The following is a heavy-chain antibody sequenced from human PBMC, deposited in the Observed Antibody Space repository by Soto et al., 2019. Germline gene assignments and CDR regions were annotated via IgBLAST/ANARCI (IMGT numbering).Heavy chain of an antibody. CDR2: INESGST. D-gene: IGHD1-1*01. CDR1: GQSFSGHS. CDR3: ARGSGIVALPGELEDVNYDY. J-gene: IGHJ4*02. V-gene: IGHV4-34*01. Sequence: QVQLQQWGAGLGKPSEPLSLSCAVYGQSFSGHSWAWVRQPPGKGLEWVGEINESGSTYYNPSLKSRVTISTDTSKNQFSLKLTSVSAADTAAYFCARGSGIVALPGELEDVNYDYWGQGTLVNVSS.